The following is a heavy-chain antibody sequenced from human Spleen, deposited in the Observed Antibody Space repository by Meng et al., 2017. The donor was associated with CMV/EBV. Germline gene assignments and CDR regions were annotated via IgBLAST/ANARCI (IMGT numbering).Heavy chain of an antibody. D-gene: IGHD3-3*01. CDR3: VRVGVAPGDY. J-gene: IGHJ4*02. CDR1: GFTFTNYA. Sequence: ETLSLTCAVSGFTFTNYAMSWVRRAPGKGLEWVSSISASNYIYYADSVKGRFTISRDNAKNSLYLQMNSLRAEDTAFYHCVRVGVAPGDYWGQGALVTSPQ. V-gene: IGHV3-69-1*01. CDR2: ISASNYI.